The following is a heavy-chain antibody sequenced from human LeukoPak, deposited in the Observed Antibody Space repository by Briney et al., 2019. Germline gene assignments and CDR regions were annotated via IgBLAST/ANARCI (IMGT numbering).Heavy chain of an antibody. CDR2: ISNDGSKK. D-gene: IGHD3-10*01. Sequence: GGSLRLSCAASGFTFSSYGMHWVRQAPGKGLDWVAVISNDGSKKYYADSVKGRFTISRDTASNTMHLEMNDLRIEDTAVYYCMRDYMGWFDPWGQGSLVTVSS. J-gene: IGHJ5*02. CDR1: GFTFSSYG. CDR3: MRDYMGWFDP. V-gene: IGHV3-30*03.